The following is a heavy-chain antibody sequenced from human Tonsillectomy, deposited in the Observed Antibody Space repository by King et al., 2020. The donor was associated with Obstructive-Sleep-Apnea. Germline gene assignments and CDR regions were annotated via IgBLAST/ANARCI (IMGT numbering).Heavy chain of an antibody. CDR1: GFTFSSYS. D-gene: IGHD6-19*01. V-gene: IGHV3-21*01. J-gene: IGHJ6*02. CDR3: ARDRSSGGYGMDV. CDR2: ISSSRSYI. Sequence: EVQLVESGGGLVKPGGSLRLSCAASGFTFSSYSMNWVRQAPGKGLGLLSSISSSRSYIYYEDSVKGRFTISRDNAKNALYLQMNSLSAEDTAVYYCARDRSSGGYGMDVWGQGTTVTVSS.